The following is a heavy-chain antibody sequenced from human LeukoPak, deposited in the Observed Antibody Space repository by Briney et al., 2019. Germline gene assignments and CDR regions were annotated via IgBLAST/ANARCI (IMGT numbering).Heavy chain of an antibody. D-gene: IGHD6-13*01. CDR1: GYTFTGYF. Sequence: ASVKVSCKASGYTFTGYFMHWVRQAPGQGLEWMGWINPNRGGTNYAQKFQGRVTMTRDTSISTAYMELSRLRSDDTAVYYCARGFGRSWYDAFDIWGQGTMVTVSS. V-gene: IGHV1-2*02. J-gene: IGHJ3*02. CDR2: INPNRGGT. CDR3: ARGFGRSWYDAFDI.